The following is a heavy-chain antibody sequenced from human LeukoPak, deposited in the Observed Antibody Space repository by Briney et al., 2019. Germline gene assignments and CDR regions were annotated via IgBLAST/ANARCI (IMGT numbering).Heavy chain of an antibody. V-gene: IGHV3-30-3*01. CDR3: ARESRDGYNYLDY. CDR1: GFTFSTYA. J-gene: IGHJ4*02. D-gene: IGHD5-24*01. Sequence: PGGSLRLSCEASGFTFSTYAMPWVRQAPGKGLEWVAVIPYDGSKKYYADSVKGRFTISRDNSKNTLYLQMNSLRAEDTAAYYCARESRDGYNYLDYWGQGTLVTVSS. CDR2: IPYDGSKK.